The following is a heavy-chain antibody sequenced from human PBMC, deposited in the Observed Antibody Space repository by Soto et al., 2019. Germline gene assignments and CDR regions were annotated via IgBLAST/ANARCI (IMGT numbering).Heavy chain of an antibody. D-gene: IGHD5-12*01. CDR3: ARAYGGFDNGLDV. Sequence: PSETLSLTCTVSGDSIGSYYWTWIRQPPGKGLELIGYIYYSGSTRYNPSLKSRVTISVDMSKNQFSLKLGSVIAADTAVYYCARAYGGFDNGLDVWGQGTAVTVSS. CDR2: IYYSGST. J-gene: IGHJ6*02. V-gene: IGHV4-59*01. CDR1: GDSIGSYY.